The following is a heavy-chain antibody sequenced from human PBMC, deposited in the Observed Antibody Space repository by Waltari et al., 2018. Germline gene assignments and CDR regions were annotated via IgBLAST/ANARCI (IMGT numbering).Heavy chain of an antibody. J-gene: IGHJ4*02. D-gene: IGHD3-22*01. CDR1: GSTFSPYG. Sequence: QVQLVESGGGVVQPGNSMRHSCAGSGSTFSPYGMHWVRQAPGRGLEWVAMIWYDGSQKYYADSVKGRFTISRDNSRNTLYLQMNSLRVEDTAVYYCAREAFGYDSSGYFCDYWGLGTLVTVSS. CDR3: AREAFGYDSSGYFCDY. V-gene: IGHV3-33*01. CDR2: IWYDGSQK.